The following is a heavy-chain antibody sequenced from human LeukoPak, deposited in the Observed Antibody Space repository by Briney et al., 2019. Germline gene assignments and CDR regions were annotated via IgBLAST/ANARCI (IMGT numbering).Heavy chain of an antibody. CDR1: GYTFTSYY. V-gene: IGHV1-46*01. CDR2: MNPSGGTT. Sequence: GASVKVSGKASGYTFTSYYIHWVRQAPGQGLEWMGIMNPSGGTTSYAQKFRGRVIMTGDTSTTTVYMEMSNLSSENTAMYYCAKSRTTSSASSDYWGQGTLVTVSS. CDR3: AKSRTTSSASSDY. D-gene: IGHD3-22*01. J-gene: IGHJ4*02.